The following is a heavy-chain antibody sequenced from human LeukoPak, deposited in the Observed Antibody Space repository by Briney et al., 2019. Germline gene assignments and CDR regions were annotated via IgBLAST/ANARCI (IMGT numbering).Heavy chain of an antibody. CDR2: IVVGSGNT. D-gene: IGHD3-22*01. V-gene: IGHV1-58*01. CDR3: AAPSSVTDSSGYYYQFDY. CDR1: RFTLTSSA. J-gene: IGHJ4*02. Sequence: TSVKVSCKASRFTLTSSAVQGVRPARGQRLEWIGWIVVGSGNTNYAQKFQERDTITRDMSTSTAYMELSSLRSEDTAVYYCAAPSSVTDSSGYYYQFDYWGQGTLVTVSS.